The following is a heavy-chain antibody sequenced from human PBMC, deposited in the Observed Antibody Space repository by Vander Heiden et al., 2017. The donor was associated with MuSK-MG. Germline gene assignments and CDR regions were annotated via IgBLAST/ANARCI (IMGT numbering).Heavy chain of an antibody. V-gene: IGHV1-18*04. CDR2: ISGYKCKT. CDR1: VCSFTRSG. D-gene: IGHD5-12*01. J-gene: IGHJ5*02. Sequence: VQPARTVAEGDKPASSLKVSCMAAVCSFTRSGISWVRQGPGQGLEWMGWISGYKCKTKYAQKVQGRVTVTTDTATSTAYMELRSLRSDDTAVYYWARDQGYANGFDPWGQGTLVTVSS. CDR3: ARDQGYANGFDP.